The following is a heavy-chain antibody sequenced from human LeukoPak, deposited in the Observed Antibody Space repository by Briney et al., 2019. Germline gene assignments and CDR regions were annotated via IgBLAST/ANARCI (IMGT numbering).Heavy chain of an antibody. J-gene: IGHJ4*02. D-gene: IGHD1-26*01. Sequence: ASVKVSCKASGYTFTGYYMHWVRQAPGQGLEWMGWINPNSGGTNYAQKFQGRVTMTRDTSISTAYMELSRLRSDDTAVYYCARDPNVGAYFDYWGQGTLVTVSS. V-gene: IGHV1-2*02. CDR3: ARDPNVGAYFDY. CDR1: GYTFTGYY. CDR2: INPNSGGT.